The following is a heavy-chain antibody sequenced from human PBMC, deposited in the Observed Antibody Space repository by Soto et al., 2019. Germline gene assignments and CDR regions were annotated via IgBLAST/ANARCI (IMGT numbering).Heavy chain of an antibody. V-gene: IGHV4-30-2*01. CDR1: GCSISSGGFS. CDR2: IYHSGTT. Sequence: PSAPLSLTCSVSGCSISSGGFSWSWVRQPPGKGLEWIGYIYHSGTTYYNPSLKSRVTISIDRSKNQFSLKLNSVTAADTAVYYCVRFSLHGSNLYYFDNWGQGTGVTVSS. CDR3: VRFSLHGSNLYYFDN. J-gene: IGHJ4*02. D-gene: IGHD1-1*01.